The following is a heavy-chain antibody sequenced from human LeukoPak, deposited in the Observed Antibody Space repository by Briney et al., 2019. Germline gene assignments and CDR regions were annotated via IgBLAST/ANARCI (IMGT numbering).Heavy chain of an antibody. J-gene: IGHJ4*02. CDR1: GFTFSRYS. CDR2: IRYDESNK. D-gene: IGHD1-14*01. Sequence: PGGSLRLSCAASGFTFSRYSMNWVRQAPGKGLEWVAFIRYDESNKYYADSVKGRFTISRDNSKNTLYLQMNSLRAEDTAVYYCAKGDKPGYWGQGTLITVSS. V-gene: IGHV3-30*02. CDR3: AKGDKPGY.